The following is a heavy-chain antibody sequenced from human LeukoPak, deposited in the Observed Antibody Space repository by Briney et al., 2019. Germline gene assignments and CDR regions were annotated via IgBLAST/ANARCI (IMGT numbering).Heavy chain of an antibody. CDR2: IIPIFGTA. CDR3: ARSLDTAMVTRDYYYMDV. J-gene: IGHJ6*03. Sequence: SVKVSCKASGGTFSSYAISWVRQAPGQGLEWMGGIIPIFGTANYAQKFQGRVTITADESTSTAYMELSSLRSEDTAVYYCARSLDTAMVTRDYYYMDVWGKGTTVTISS. CDR1: GGTFSSYA. D-gene: IGHD5-18*01. V-gene: IGHV1-69*13.